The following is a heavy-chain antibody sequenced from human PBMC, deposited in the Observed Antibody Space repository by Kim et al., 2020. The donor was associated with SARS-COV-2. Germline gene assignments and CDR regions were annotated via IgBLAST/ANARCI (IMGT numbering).Heavy chain of an antibody. CDR3: ARDVKRQQWDAFDI. Sequence: SVKVSCKASGGTFSSYAISWVRQAPGQGLEWMGGIIPIFGTANYAQKFQGRVTITADESTSTAYMELSSLRSEDTAVYYCARDVKRQQWDAFDIWGQGTMVTVSS. J-gene: IGHJ3*02. CDR2: IIPIFGTA. CDR1: GGTFSSYA. D-gene: IGHD6-19*01. V-gene: IGHV1-69*13.